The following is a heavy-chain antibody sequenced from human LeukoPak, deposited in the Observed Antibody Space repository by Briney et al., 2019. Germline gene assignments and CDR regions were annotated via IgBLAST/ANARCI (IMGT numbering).Heavy chain of an antibody. J-gene: IGHJ4*02. V-gene: IGHV4-61*02. CDR2: IYTSGST. D-gene: IGHD1-26*01. CDR1: GGSISSGSYY. Sequence: PSETLSLTCTASGGSISSGSYYWSWIRQPAGKGLEWIGRIYTSGSTNYNPSLKSRVTISVDTSKNQFSLKLSSVTAADTAVYYCARVWWELRGFDYWGQGTLVTVSS. CDR3: ARVWWELRGFDY.